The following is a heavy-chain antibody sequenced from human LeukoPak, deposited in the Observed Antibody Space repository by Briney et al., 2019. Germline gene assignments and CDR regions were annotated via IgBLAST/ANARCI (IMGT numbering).Heavy chain of an antibody. CDR3: ARSPYNWNYGDY. J-gene: IGHJ4*02. Sequence: GSLRLSCAASGFTFSSYAMSWVRQAPGKGLEWVSGISGSGRSTNYADSVKGRFTISRDNSKNTLYLQMNSLRAEDTAIYYCARSPYNWNYGDYWGQGTLVTVSS. CDR1: GFTFSSYA. D-gene: IGHD1-20*01. V-gene: IGHV3-23*01. CDR2: ISGSGRST.